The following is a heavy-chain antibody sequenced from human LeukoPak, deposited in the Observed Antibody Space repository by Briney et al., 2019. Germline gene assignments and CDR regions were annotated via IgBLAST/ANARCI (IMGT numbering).Heavy chain of an antibody. J-gene: IGHJ6*04. CDR2: GYSSVST. CDR1: GGSLSTYY. Sequence: NPSETLSLTCTVSGGSLSTYYWSWIRQPPGKGLEWIGYGYSSVSTKHNPSLKSRVTISLDTSKNQFSLKLSSVTAADTAVYYCARDGVWDGDYGFGMDVWGKGTTVTVSS. V-gene: IGHV4-59*01. D-gene: IGHD4-17*01. CDR3: ARDGVWDGDYGFGMDV.